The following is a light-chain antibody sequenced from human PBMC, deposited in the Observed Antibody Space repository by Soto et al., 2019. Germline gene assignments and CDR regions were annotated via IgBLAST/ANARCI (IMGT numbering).Light chain of an antibody. CDR3: QQYNNWPIT. J-gene: IGKJ5*01. CDR2: GAS. V-gene: IGKV3-15*01. Sequence: EIVLTQSPGTLSLSPGERATLSCRASQSVSSSYLAWYQQKVGQAPRLLIYGASTRATGIPARFSGSGSGTEFTLTISSLQSEDFAVYYCQQYNNWPITFGQGTRLEIK. CDR1: QSVSSSY.